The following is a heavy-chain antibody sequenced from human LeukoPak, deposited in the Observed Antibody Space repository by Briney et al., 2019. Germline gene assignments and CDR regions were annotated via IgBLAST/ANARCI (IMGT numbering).Heavy chain of an antibody. Sequence: QTGGSLRLSCAASRFTFSSYKMTWVRQAPGRGLEWVSPINGGVSDVYYADSVKGRFTVSRDNAKNSLYLQMNSLRAEDTALYYCARGHYDILTGNYKWTPDFWGQGALVTVSS. CDR2: INGGVSDV. D-gene: IGHD3-9*01. CDR3: ARGHYDILTGNYKWTPDF. CDR1: RFTFSSYK. V-gene: IGHV3-21*06. J-gene: IGHJ4*02.